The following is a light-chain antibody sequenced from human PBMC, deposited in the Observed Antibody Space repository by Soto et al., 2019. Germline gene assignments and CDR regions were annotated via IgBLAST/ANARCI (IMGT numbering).Light chain of an antibody. J-gene: IGLJ1*01. V-gene: IGLV2-14*01. CDR1: SSDVGGYNY. Sequence: QSALIQPASVSGSPGQSITISCTGTSSDVGGYNYVSWYQQHPVKAPKLMIYDVTNRPSGVSDRFSGSKSGNTASLTISGLQAEDEADYYCSSYTSSSTPYVFGTGTQLTVL. CDR3: SSYTSSSTPYV. CDR2: DVT.